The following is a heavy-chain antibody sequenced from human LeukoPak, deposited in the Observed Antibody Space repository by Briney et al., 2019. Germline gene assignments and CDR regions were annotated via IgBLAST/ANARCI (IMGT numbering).Heavy chain of an antibody. Sequence: ASVKVSCKASGYTFNSYGIIWVRQAPGQGLEWMGWISAYNGDTHYAQNLQGRVTMTTDTSTTTAYMELRSLRFDDTAVYYCARDGGARRSDYWGQGTLVTVSS. CDR2: ISAYNGDT. J-gene: IGHJ4*02. CDR1: GYTFNSYG. V-gene: IGHV1-18*01. CDR3: ARDGGARRSDY. D-gene: IGHD1-26*01.